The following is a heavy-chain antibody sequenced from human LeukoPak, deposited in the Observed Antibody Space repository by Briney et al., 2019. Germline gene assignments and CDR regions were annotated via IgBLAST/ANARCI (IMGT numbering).Heavy chain of an antibody. V-gene: IGHV1-46*01. CDR2: INPSGGST. Sequence: ASVKVSCKASGYTFTSYYMHWVRQAPGQGLEWMGIINPSGGSTSYAQKFQGRVTMTRDMSTSTVYMELRSLRSDDTAVYYCARDQSGGSRLNWGQGTLVTVSS. J-gene: IGHJ4*02. CDR3: ARDQSGGSRLN. CDR1: GYTFTSYY. D-gene: IGHD2-15*01.